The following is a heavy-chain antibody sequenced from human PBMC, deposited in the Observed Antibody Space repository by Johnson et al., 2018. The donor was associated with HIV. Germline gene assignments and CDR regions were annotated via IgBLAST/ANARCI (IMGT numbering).Heavy chain of an antibody. J-gene: IGHJ3*02. CDR1: GFTFSNAW. CDR3: TTDLGSWSAFDI. D-gene: IGHD6-13*01. CDR2: IKSKTDGGTT. V-gene: IGHV3-15*01. Sequence: EVQLVESGGGLVKPGGSLRLSCAASGFTFSNAWMSWVRQAPGKGLEWVGRIKSKTDGGTTDYAAPVKGRFTISRDDSKNTRYLQMNSRKPEDTAVYYCTTDLGSWSAFDIWGQGTMVTVSS.